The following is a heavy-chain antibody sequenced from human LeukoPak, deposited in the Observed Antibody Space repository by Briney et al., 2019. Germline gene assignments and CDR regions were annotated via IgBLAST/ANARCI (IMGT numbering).Heavy chain of an antibody. Sequence: PGGSLRLSCAASGFTFSSYAMSWVRQAPGKGLEWVSVISGSGGSTYYADSVKGRFTISRDNSKNTLYLQMNSLRAEDTAVYYCAKCGLTMVRGVIITPRYYFDYWGQGTLVTVSS. D-gene: IGHD3-10*01. CDR1: GFTFSSYA. J-gene: IGHJ4*02. V-gene: IGHV3-23*01. CDR3: AKCGLTMVRGVIITPRYYFDY. CDR2: ISGSGGST.